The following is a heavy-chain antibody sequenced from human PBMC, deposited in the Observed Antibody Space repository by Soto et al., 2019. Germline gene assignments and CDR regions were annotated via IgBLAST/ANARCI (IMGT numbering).Heavy chain of an antibody. CDR1: GGTFSSFD. CDR2: IIPAFGPA. J-gene: IGHJ1*01. CDR3: ARSGPYRNGGSCYYQY. D-gene: IGHD2-15*01. Sequence: QVQLVQSGAEVKKPGSSVKVSCKVSGGTFSSFDISWLRQAPGQRLEWMGGIIPAFGPANYAPKFQGTVSITADDSATTVYMELSSLRSDDTGVYYCARSGPYRNGGSCYYQYWGQGTLVTVSS. V-gene: IGHV1-69*01.